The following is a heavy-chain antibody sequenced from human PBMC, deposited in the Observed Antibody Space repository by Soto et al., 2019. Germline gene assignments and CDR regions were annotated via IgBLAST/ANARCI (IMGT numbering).Heavy chain of an antibody. D-gene: IGHD6-13*01. Sequence: ASVKVSCKASGYTFTSYAMHWVRQAPGQRLEWMGWINAGNGNTKYSQKFQGRVTITRDTSASTAYMELSSLRSEGTAVYYCARVTALIAAASYYYYYYMDVWGKGTTVTVSS. V-gene: IGHV1-3*01. CDR3: ARVTALIAAASYYYYYYMDV. CDR1: GYTFTSYA. CDR2: INAGNGNT. J-gene: IGHJ6*03.